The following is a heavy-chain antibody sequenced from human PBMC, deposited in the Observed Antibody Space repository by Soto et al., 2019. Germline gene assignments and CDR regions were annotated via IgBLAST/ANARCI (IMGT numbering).Heavy chain of an antibody. CDR3: ARANVGPPGGGSWIMPFDF. CDR2: INHSGST. Sequence: SSETLSLTCAVYGGSFSGYYWSWIRQHPGKGLEWIGEINHSGSTNYNPSLKSRVTMSADTSKNQFSLRLTSVTAADTAVYYCARANVGPPGGGSWIMPFDFWGQGTLVTVSS. V-gene: IGHV4-34*01. D-gene: IGHD2-15*01. J-gene: IGHJ4*02. CDR1: GGSFSGYY.